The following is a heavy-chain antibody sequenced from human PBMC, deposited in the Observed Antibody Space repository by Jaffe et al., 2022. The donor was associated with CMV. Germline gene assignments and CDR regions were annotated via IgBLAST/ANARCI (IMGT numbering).Heavy chain of an antibody. CDR1: GFTFSSYE. Sequence: EVQLVESGGGLVQPGGSLRLSCAASGFTFSSYEMNWVRQAPGKGLEWVSYISSSGSTIYYADSVKGRFTISRDNAKNSLYLQMNSLRAEDTAVYYCARVDMIADFDYWGQGTLVTVSS. V-gene: IGHV3-48*03. CDR2: ISSSGSTI. J-gene: IGHJ4*02. CDR3: ARVDMIADFDY. D-gene: IGHD3-22*01.